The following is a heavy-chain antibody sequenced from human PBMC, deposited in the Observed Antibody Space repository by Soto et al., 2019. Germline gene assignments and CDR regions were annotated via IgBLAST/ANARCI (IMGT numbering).Heavy chain of an antibody. Sequence: QVQLVQSGAEVKKPGASVKVSCKASGYIFTNYGISWVRQAPGQGLEWMGWISAYNGDTNYAQKLQGRVTVTRDTSTSTAYMELRSLRSDDTAVYYCAREGNYREVYYYYGMDVWGQGTTVTVSS. V-gene: IGHV1-18*01. CDR2: ISAYNGDT. CDR1: GYIFTNYG. D-gene: IGHD4-17*01. J-gene: IGHJ6*02. CDR3: AREGNYREVYYYYGMDV.